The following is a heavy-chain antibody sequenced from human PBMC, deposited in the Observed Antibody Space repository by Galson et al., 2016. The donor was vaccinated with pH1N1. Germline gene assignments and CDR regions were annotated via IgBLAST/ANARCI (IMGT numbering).Heavy chain of an antibody. D-gene: IGHD2-8*01. CDR1: GYTFTSYY. CDR3: ARSPYCSNVTCYSFWFDP. V-gene: IGHV1-46*01. Sequence: SVKVSCKASGYTFTSYYMHWVRQAPGQGLEWMGIITPTGGRTSYAQKFKDRVAMTSYTSTSTVYMELNSLRSEDTAVYYCARSPYCSNVTCYSFWFDPWGQGTPVTVSS. CDR2: ITPTGGRT. J-gene: IGHJ5*02.